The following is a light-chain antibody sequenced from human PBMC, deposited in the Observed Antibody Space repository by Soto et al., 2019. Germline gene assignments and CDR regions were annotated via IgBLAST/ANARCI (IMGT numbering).Light chain of an antibody. CDR3: QQYGSSRT. V-gene: IGKV3-15*01. Sequence: EIVITPSPATVSLSPGALSPLSCSASQSVSSNLAWYQQNPGQAPRLLIYGASTRATGIPARFSGSGSGTEFTLTISSLQSEDFAVYYCQQYGSSRTFGQGTKV. CDR2: GAS. CDR1: QSVSSN. J-gene: IGKJ1*01.